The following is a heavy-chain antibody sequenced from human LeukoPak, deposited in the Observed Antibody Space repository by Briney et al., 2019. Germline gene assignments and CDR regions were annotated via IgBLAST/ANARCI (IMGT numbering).Heavy chain of an antibody. Sequence: PGRSLRLSCAASGFTFSSYGMHWVRQAPGKGLEWVAVIWYDGSNKYYADSVKGRFTISRDNSKNTLYLHMNSLRAEDTAVYYCARLGGRYYYYGMDVWGQGTTVTVSS. J-gene: IGHJ6*02. D-gene: IGHD2-15*01. CDR2: IWYDGSNK. CDR3: ARLGGRYYYYGMDV. CDR1: GFTFSSYG. V-gene: IGHV3-33*01.